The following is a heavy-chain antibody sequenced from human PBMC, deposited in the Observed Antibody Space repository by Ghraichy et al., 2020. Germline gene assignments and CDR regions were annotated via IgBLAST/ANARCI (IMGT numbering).Heavy chain of an antibody. V-gene: IGHV3-23*01. D-gene: IGHD2-15*01. J-gene: IGHJ3*02. CDR3: AKGVVVAATHAFDI. CDR2: ISGGGGT. CDR1: GFTFSSYA. Sequence: GGSLRLSCAASGFTFSSYAMTWVRQAPGKGLEWVSAISGGGGTYYADSMKGRFTISRDNSENTLYLQMNSLRAEDTAVYYCAKGVVVAATHAFDIWGQGTMVTVSS.